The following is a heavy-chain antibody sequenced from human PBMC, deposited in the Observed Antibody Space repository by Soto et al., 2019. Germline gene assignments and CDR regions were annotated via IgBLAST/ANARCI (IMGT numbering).Heavy chain of an antibody. CDR2: IYYSGST. Sequence: SETLCLTCTVSGCSISSGGYYWSWIRQHPGKGLEWIGYIYYSGSTNYNPSLKSRVTISVDTSKNQFSLKLSSVTAADTAVYYCARSAGRSSSWYSWFDPWGQGTLVTVSS. D-gene: IGHD6-13*01. CDR3: ARSAGRSSSWYSWFDP. J-gene: IGHJ5*02. V-gene: IGHV4-61*08. CDR1: GCSISSGGYY.